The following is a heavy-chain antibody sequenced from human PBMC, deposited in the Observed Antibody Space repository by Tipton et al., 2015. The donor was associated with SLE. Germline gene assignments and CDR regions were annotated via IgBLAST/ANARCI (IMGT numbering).Heavy chain of an antibody. V-gene: IGHV1-18*01. Sequence: QSGAEVKKPGASVKVSCGASGYTLSSYGISWVRQAPGQGLEWMGWINAYNGNTNYAQKFQGRVTMTTDTSSSTAYMELRSLRSDDTAVYYCARVTSIFGVVIVRYFDYWGQGPLVTVSS. CDR3: ARVTSIFGVVIVRYFDY. CDR1: GYTLSSYG. J-gene: IGHJ4*02. CDR2: INAYNGNT. D-gene: IGHD3-3*01.